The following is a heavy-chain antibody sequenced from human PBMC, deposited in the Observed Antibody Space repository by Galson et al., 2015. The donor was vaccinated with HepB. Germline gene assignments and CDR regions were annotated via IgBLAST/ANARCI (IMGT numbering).Heavy chain of an antibody. J-gene: IGHJ4*02. V-gene: IGHV5-10-1*01. CDR3: ARHRRATSYQGGNYFDY. D-gene: IGHD5-12*01. CDR2: IDPSDSYT. CDR1: GYSFTSYW. Sequence: QSGAEVKKPGESLRISCKGSGYSFTSYWISWVRQMPGKGLEWMGRIDPSDSYTNYSPSFQGHVTISADKSISTAYLQWSSLKASDTAMYYCARHRRATSYQGGNYFDYWGQGTLVTVSS.